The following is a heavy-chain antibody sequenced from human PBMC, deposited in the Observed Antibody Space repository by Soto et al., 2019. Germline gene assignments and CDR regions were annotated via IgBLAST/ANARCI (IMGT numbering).Heavy chain of an antibody. V-gene: IGHV4-59*01. CDR1: VDSINNYY. Sequence: SETLSLTCTFSVDSINNYYWTWIRHPPGKGLEWIGYIYDSGSTSYNPSLKSRLTISVDTSKNQFSLKLRSVTAADTAVYYCARGTKYYYQGMEVWGQGTTDTVSS. CDR3: ARGTKYYYQGMEV. CDR2: IYDSGST. J-gene: IGHJ6*02.